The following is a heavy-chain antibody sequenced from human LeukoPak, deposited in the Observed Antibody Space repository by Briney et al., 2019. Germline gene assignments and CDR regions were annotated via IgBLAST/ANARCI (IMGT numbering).Heavy chain of an antibody. CDR1: RFTLRSYE. CDR2: IMGHSSNI. D-gene: IGHD4-17*01. J-gene: IGHJ4*02. V-gene: IGHV3-48*03. Sequence: HPGRSLRLSCAASRFTLRSYEMTWVRPAIGQGLEWISYIMGHSSNIYYADSLKGRFTISRENAKNSLYLQMSSVRAEDTAVYYCARGPYGDYAYYFDYWGQGTLVTVS. CDR3: ARGPYGDYAYYFDY.